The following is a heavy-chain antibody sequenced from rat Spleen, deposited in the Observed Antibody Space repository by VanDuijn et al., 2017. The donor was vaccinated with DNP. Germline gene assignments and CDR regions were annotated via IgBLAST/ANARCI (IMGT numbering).Heavy chain of an antibody. CDR1: GFSLTNYH. CDR2: IQSGGGT. J-gene: IGHJ2*01. Sequence: QVQLKESGPGLVQPSQTLSLTCTVSGFSLTNYHVHWVRQPPGKGLEWMGRIQSGGGTDYNSALKSRLSISRDTSKSQVFLKMNSLQTEDTAMYFCARRGYRYNYFDYWGQGVMVTVSS. CDR3: ARRGYRYNYFDY. D-gene: IGHD1-5*01. V-gene: IGHV2-27*01.